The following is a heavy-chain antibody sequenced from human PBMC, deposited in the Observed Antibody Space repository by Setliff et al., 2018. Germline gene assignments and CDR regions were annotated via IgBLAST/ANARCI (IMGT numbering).Heavy chain of an antibody. CDR1: GYTFTDHY. D-gene: IGHD3-3*01. V-gene: IGHV1-2*06. CDR2: INPNNGGT. Sequence: VASVKVSCKASGYTFTDHYLYWVRQAPGQGLECMGRINPNNGGTNYAQKFQGRVTLTRDTSITTVCMELSTLASDDTAVYYCVREGLSFGPGCCPNWLDPWGQGTLVTVSS. CDR3: VREGLSFGPGCCPNWLDP. J-gene: IGHJ5*02.